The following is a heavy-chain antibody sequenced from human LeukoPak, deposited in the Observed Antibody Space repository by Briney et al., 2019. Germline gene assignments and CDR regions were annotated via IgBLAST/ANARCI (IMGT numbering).Heavy chain of an antibody. CDR2: IFYSGST. CDR3: ARDLYSSRTNDAFVI. Sequence: SETLSLTCTVSGGSISSSNYYWGWIRQPPGKGLEWIGSIFYSGSTYYNPSLKSRVTISVDTSRTRYSLNLSSVTAADTAVYYCARDLYSSRTNDAFVIWGQGTMVTVSS. D-gene: IGHD6-13*01. CDR1: GGSISSSNYY. V-gene: IGHV4-39*07. J-gene: IGHJ3*02.